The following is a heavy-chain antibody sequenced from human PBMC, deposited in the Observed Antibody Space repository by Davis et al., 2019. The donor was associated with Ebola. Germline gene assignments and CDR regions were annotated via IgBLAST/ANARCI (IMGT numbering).Heavy chain of an antibody. D-gene: IGHD2-15*01. CDR2: INPNSGGT. CDR1: GYTFTGYY. CDR3: ARTFLCSGGSCTNGYYYGMDV. Sequence: ASVKVSCKASGYTFTGYYMHWVRQAPGQGLEWMGWINPNSGGTNYAQKFQGRVTMTRDTSISTAYMELSRLRSDDTAVYYCARTFLCSGGSCTNGYYYGMDVWGQGTTVTVSS. V-gene: IGHV1-2*02. J-gene: IGHJ6*02.